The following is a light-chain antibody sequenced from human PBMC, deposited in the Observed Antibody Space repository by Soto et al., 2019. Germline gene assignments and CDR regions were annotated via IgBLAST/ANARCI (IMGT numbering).Light chain of an antibody. V-gene: IGLV1-40*01. Sequence: QPVRTQPPSVAGAPGQRVTISCTGTSSNFGAGFDVHWYQQLPGAAPKLLIYGSKNRPSGVPDRFSGSKSGTSASLAITGLQAEDEAHYYCQSYDSGLRGYVFGTGTKVTVL. J-gene: IGLJ1*01. CDR2: GSK. CDR1: SSNFGAGFD. CDR3: QSYDSGLRGYV.